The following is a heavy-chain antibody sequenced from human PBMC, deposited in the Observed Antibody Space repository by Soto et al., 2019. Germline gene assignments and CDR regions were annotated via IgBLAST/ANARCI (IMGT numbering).Heavy chain of an antibody. D-gene: IGHD6-13*01. CDR1: EGTFNSYA. V-gene: IGHV1-69*01. CDR3: ASGASRWYPYFFDS. J-gene: IGHJ4*02. CDR2: IIPYYNTL. Sequence: QAQMVQSGAEVRKPGSSVKLSCKASEGTFNSYAIAWVRQSPGQGLEWMGGIIPYYNTLNYAQKFQDRVTITADAYTNTVYMELSSLRSDDTAVYFCASGASRWYPYFFDSWAQGTLVTVSS.